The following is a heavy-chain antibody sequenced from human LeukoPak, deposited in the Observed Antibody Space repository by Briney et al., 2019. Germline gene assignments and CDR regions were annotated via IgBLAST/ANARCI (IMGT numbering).Heavy chain of an antibody. CDR1: GFTFSRNG. D-gene: IGHD3-22*01. V-gene: IGHV3-30*02. J-gene: IGHJ1*01. CDR2: IHFDGSNK. Sequence: HPGGSLRLSCAASGFTFSRNGMHWVRQAPGKGLEWVAFIHFDGSNKYYADSVKGRFTISRDNSKNTLYLQMNSLRAEDTAVYYCAKDGKRISMMVVVRAGYFQHWGQGTLVTVSS. CDR3: AKDGKRISMMVVVRAGYFQH.